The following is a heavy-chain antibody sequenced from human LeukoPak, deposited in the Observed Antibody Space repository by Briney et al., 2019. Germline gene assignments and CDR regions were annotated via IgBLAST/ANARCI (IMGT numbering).Heavy chain of an antibody. J-gene: IGHJ6*02. CDR3: ASSTYNYDYALDV. Sequence: GGSLRLSCAASGFIFSTYRMSWVRQAPGKGLEWVSLINDSGRRTYYADSVKGRFTVTRDNSKYTLYLQMNSLRVEDTAVYYCASSTYNYDYALDVWGQGTTVTVSS. V-gene: IGHV3-23*01. CDR2: INDSGRRT. CDR1: GFIFSTYR. D-gene: IGHD5-24*01.